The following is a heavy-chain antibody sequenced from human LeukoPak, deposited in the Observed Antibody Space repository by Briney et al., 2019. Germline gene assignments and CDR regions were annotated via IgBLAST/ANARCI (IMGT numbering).Heavy chain of an antibody. CDR1: GFTFRIYW. CDR2: MNQVGSEE. Sequence: GGSLSLSCAASGFTFRIYWMSWISQAPGKGPEWVGDMNQVGSEEYYVQSVKGRFNVPRHNAQNAVFLQMTNLRADDTAMYYCARWKMELQIKAFDFWGQRTVDTVSS. J-gene: IGHJ3*01. CDR3: ARWKMELQIKAFDF. D-gene: IGHD1-26*01. V-gene: IGHV3-7*01.